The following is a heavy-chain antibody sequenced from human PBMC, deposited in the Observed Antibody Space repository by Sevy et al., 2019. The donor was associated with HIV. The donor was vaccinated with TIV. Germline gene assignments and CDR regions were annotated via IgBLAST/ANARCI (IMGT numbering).Heavy chain of an antibody. D-gene: IGHD6-19*01. CDR3: AKDSGSGYSSGWYVPAFDI. Sequence: GGSLRLSCAASGFTFSSYAMSWVRQAPGKGLEWVSAISGSGGSTYYADSVKGRFTISRDNSKNTLYLQMNSLSAEDTAVYYCAKDSGSGYSSGWYVPAFDIWGQGTMVTVSS. V-gene: IGHV3-23*01. J-gene: IGHJ3*02. CDR1: GFTFSSYA. CDR2: ISGSGGST.